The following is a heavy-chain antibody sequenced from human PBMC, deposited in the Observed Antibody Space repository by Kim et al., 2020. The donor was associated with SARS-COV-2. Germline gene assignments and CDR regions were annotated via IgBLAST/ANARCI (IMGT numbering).Heavy chain of an antibody. V-gene: IGHV3-23*01. CDR1: GFTFSSYA. CDR3: AKVETSITMIVVDVRRYYGMYV. CDR2: ISGSGGST. J-gene: IGHJ6*02. D-gene: IGHD3-22*01. Sequence: GGSLRLSCAASGFTFSSYAMSWVRQAPGKGLEWVSAISGSGGSTYYADSVKGRFTISRDNSKNTLYLQMNSLRAEDTAVYYCAKVETSITMIVVDVRRYYGMYVWGQGTTVTVSS.